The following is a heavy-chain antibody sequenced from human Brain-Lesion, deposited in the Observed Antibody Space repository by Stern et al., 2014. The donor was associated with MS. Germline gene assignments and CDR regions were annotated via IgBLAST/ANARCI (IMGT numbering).Heavy chain of an antibody. CDR2: IWLDATKK. CDR3: AKDKKDSSGWNLYFYGMDV. V-gene: IGHV3-33*06. CDR1: GFTFSSYG. D-gene: IGHD6-19*01. Sequence: MPLVESGAGVVQPGRSLRLSCAVSGFTFSSYGMHWVRQAPGKGLEWVAGIWLDATKKNYIESVKGRFTISRDNSKNTLSLQMTSLRAEDTAVYYCAKDKKDSSGWNLYFYGMDVWGQGTTVIVSS. J-gene: IGHJ6*02.